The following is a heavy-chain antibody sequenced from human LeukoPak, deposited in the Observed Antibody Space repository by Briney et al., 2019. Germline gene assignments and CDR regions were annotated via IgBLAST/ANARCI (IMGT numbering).Heavy chain of an antibody. CDR3: ARVTIFGVVATFDY. CDR2: INMDGSIT. J-gene: IGHJ4*02. Sequence: GGSLRLSCAASGFTFSNYWMHWVRQAPGKGLVWVSRINMDGSITSYADSVKGRFIISRDNAKSTLYLQMNSLRAESTAVYYCARVTIFGVVATFDYWGQGTLVTVSS. CDR1: GFTFSNYW. D-gene: IGHD3-3*01. V-gene: IGHV3-74*01.